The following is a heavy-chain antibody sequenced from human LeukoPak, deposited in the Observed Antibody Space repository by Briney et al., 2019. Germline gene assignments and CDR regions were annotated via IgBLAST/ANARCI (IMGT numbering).Heavy chain of an antibody. Sequence: KPSETLSLTCTVSGGSISSYYWSWIRQPPGKGLEWIGSIYYSGSTYYYPSLKSRVTISVDTSKNQFSLKLSSVTAADTAVYYCARGFRWLQWYPHFDYWGQGTLVTVSS. CDR1: GGSISSYY. D-gene: IGHD5-24*01. CDR3: ARGFRWLQWYPHFDY. J-gene: IGHJ4*02. V-gene: IGHV4-59*05. CDR2: IYYSGST.